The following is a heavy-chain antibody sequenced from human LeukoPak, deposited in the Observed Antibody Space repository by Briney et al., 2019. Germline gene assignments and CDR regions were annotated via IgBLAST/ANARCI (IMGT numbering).Heavy chain of an antibody. CDR2: INSDGSST. CDR1: GFTFSSYW. J-gene: IGHJ3*02. D-gene: IGHD1-1*01. V-gene: IGHV3-74*01. CDR3: ARVGYNWNDGEGAFDT. Sequence: PGGSLRLSCAASGFTFSSYWMHWVRQAPGKGLVWVSRINSDGSSTSYADPVKGRFTISRDNAKNTLYLQMNSLRAEDTAVHYCARVGYNWNDGEGAFDTWGQGTMVTVSS.